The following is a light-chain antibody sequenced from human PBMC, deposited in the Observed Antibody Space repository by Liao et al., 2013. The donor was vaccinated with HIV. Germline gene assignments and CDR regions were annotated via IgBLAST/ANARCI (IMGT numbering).Light chain of an antibody. CDR2: YDN. CDR3: QAWDSSTGDVL. V-gene: IGLV3-21*01. J-gene: IGLJ2*01. Sequence: YVLTQPPSVSVAPGKTARITCGGNNIGSKSVHWHQQKPGQAPVLVIYYDNDRPSGIPERFSGSKSGNTATLTISGTQAMDEADYYCQAWDSSTGDVLFGGGTKLTVL. CDR1: NIGSKS.